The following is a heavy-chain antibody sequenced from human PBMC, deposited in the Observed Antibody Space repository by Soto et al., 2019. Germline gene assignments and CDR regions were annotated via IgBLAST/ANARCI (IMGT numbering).Heavy chain of an antibody. D-gene: IGHD1-26*01. CDR1: ESTVSRDW. Sequence: EVHLVESGGGLVQTGGSLRLSCAIFESTVSRDWMNWVRQAPGKGLEWVAHINQDGSEKYYVDSVKGRFTISRDNAKKSLYLHMTSLRPADTAMYYCSGGVGDAFWGQGTLVTVSS. J-gene: IGHJ4*02. CDR3: SGGVGDAF. V-gene: IGHV3-7*04. CDR2: INQDGSEK.